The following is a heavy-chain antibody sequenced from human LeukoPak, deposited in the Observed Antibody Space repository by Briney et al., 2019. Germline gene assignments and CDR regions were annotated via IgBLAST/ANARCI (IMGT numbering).Heavy chain of an antibody. J-gene: IGHJ4*01. D-gene: IGHD3-3*01. Sequence: SETLSLTCTVSGASITSFHWSWIRQPAGKGLEWVGRLYASGSTNYSPSLKRRITMSLDPSRNQFSLRLRSVTAADTAVYYCATDSPSKYDFWSGEPPYFEYWGPGALVTVSS. CDR3: ATDSPSKYDFWSGEPPYFEY. CDR2: LYASGST. CDR1: GASITSFH. V-gene: IGHV4-4*07.